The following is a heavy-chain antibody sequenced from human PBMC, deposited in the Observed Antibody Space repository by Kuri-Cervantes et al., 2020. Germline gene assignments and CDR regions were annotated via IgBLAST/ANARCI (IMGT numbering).Heavy chain of an antibody. Sequence: GSLRLSCTVSGGSISSSSYYWGWIRQPPGKGLEWIGSIYYSGSTNYNPSLKSRVTISVDTSKNQFSLKLSSVTAADTAVYYCARRCSSTSCYSSSPDYYYYGMDVWGQGTTVTVSS. J-gene: IGHJ6*02. CDR1: GGSISSSSYY. CDR2: IYYSGST. V-gene: IGHV4-39*07. CDR3: ARRCSSTSCYSSSPDYYYYGMDV. D-gene: IGHD2-2*01.